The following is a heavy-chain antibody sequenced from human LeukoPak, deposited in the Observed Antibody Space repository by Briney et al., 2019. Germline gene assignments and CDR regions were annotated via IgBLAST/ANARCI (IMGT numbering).Heavy chain of an antibody. CDR3: ARRPGGYYDSSGYFDY. CDR2: IYYSGST. V-gene: IGHV4-39*01. J-gene: IGHJ4*02. D-gene: IGHD3-22*01. CDR1: GGSISSSSYY. Sequence: PSETLSLTCTVSGGSISSSSYYWGWIRQPPGKGLEWIGSIYYSGSTYYNPSLKSRVTISVDTSKNQFSLKLSSVTAADTAVYYCARRPGGYYDSSGYFDYWGQGTLVTVPS.